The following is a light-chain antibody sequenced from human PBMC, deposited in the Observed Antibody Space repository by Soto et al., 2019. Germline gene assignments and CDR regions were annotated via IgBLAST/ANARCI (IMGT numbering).Light chain of an antibody. V-gene: IGKV3-15*01. CDR2: GAS. CDR1: QSVSIN. CDR3: QQYNNWPPIT. Sequence: ETVMTQSPATLSVSPGEGATLSCRASQSVSINLAWYQQKPGQAPRLLIYGASTRATGIPARFSGSGSGTGFTRTISSLQSEDFAVYYCQQYNNWPPITFGQGTRLEMK. J-gene: IGKJ5*01.